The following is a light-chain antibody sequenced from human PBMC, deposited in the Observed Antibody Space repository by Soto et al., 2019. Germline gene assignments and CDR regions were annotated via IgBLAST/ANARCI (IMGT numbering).Light chain of an antibody. Sequence: QSALTQPASVSGSTGQSITISCTGTSSDVGGYNYVSWYQQHPGKAPKLMIYDVSNRPSGVSNRFSGSKSGNTASLTITGLQAEDEADYYCSSYTSSSTQVFGGGTKVTVL. CDR3: SSYTSSSTQV. CDR1: SSDVGGYNY. V-gene: IGLV2-14*01. J-gene: IGLJ2*01. CDR2: DVS.